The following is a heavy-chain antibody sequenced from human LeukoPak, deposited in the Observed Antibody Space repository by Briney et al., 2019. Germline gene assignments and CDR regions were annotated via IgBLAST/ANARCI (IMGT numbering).Heavy chain of an antibody. D-gene: IGHD3-10*01. Sequence: GASVKVSCKASGYTFTSYDINWVRQATGQGLEWMGWMNPNSGNTGYAQKFQGRATITRNTSISTAYMELSSLRSEDTAVYYCARGVTMVRGVQYYNWFDPWGQGTLVTVSS. V-gene: IGHV1-8*03. CDR3: ARGVTMVRGVQYYNWFDP. CDR1: GYTFTSYD. CDR2: MNPNSGNT. J-gene: IGHJ5*02.